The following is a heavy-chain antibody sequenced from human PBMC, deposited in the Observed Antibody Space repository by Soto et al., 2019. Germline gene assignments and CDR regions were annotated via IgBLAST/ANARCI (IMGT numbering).Heavy chain of an antibody. CDR3: GREGGSSGYSTFDL. D-gene: IGHD3-22*01. J-gene: IGHJ2*01. V-gene: IGHV3-23*01. CDR1: GFTFSSYA. Sequence: EVQLLESGGGLVQPGGSLRLSCAASGFTFSSYAMSWVRQAPGKGLEWVSAISGSGGSTYYADSVKGRFTISRDNSRNTLYLQLNSLSADDTVVYYCGREGGSSGYSTFDLWGRGTLVTVSS. CDR2: ISGSGGST.